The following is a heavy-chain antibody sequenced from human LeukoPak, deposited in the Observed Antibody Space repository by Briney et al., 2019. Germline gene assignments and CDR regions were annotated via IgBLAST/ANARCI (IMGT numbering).Heavy chain of an antibody. J-gene: IGHJ4*02. V-gene: IGHV3-30*02. CDR3: AKERQLEPFDC. D-gene: IGHD1-1*01. Sequence: GGSLRLSCAASGFTFSSFWMHWVRQTPGKGLEWVAFVQNDGSDKFFADSVKGRFTVSRDNSKNTLYLQMNSLRADDTAVYYCAKERQLEPFDCWGQGTLVTVSS. CDR1: GFTFSSFW. CDR2: VQNDGSDK.